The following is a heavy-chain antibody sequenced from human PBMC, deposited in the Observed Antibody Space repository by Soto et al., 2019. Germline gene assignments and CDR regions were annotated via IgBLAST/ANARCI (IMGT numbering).Heavy chain of an antibody. V-gene: IGHV1-69*13. D-gene: IGHD6-13*01. CDR2: IIPMFRTA. J-gene: IGHJ5*02. Sequence: GASVKVSCKASGGTISSYVISWVRQAPGQGLEWLGVIIPMFRTANYAEKFQGRVTITADESTSTAYMELRSLRSEDTAVYYCATFPVSSVGSYLWFDASGQGTLVTVSS. CDR1: GGTISSYV. CDR3: ATFPVSSVGSYLWFDA.